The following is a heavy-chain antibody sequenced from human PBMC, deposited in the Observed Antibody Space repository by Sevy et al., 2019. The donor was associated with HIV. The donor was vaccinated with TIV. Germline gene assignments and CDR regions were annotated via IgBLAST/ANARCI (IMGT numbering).Heavy chain of an antibody. J-gene: IGHJ4*02. V-gene: IGHV4-39*01. CDR1: GGSISSSSYY. CDR3: ARRRYYGSMDY. CDR2: IYYSWDT. D-gene: IGHD3-3*01. Sequence: SETLSLTCTVSGGSISSSSYYWGWIRQPPGKGLEWIASIYYSWDTFYNPSLKSRVTISSDTSKNQFSLRLSSVTAADTAVYYCARRRYYGSMDYWGQGTLVTVSS.